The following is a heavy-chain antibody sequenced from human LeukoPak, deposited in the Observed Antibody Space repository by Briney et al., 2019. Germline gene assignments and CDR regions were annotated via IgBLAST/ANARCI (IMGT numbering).Heavy chain of an antibody. V-gene: IGHV5-51*01. CDR2: IYPGDSDT. CDR1: GYRFTSYW. J-gene: IGHJ4*02. Sequence: GESLKISCKGSGYRFTSYWIGWVRQMPGKGLEWMGIIYPGDSDTRYSPPFRGQVTISADKSISTAYLQWSSLKASDTAMYYCARHETGPYFDYWGQGTLVTVSS. D-gene: IGHD1-1*01. CDR3: ARHETGPYFDY.